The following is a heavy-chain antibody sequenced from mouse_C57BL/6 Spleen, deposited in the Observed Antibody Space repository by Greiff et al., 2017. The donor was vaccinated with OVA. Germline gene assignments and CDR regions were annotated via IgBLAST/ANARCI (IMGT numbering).Heavy chain of an antibody. CDR2: ISDGGSYT. Sequence: EVQLVESGGGLVKPGGSLKLSCAASGFTFSSYAMSWVRQTPEKRLEWVATISDGGSYTYYPDNVKGRFTISRDNAKNNLYLQMSHLKSEDTAMYYCARGSYEGYFDYWGQGTTLTVSS. V-gene: IGHV5-4*01. D-gene: IGHD2-3*01. J-gene: IGHJ2*01. CDR1: GFTFSSYA. CDR3: ARGSYEGYFDY.